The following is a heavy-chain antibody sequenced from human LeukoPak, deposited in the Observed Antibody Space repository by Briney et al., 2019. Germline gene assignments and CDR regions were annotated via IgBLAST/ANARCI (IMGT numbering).Heavy chain of an antibody. D-gene: IGHD3-3*01. CDR1: GFTFDDYA. CDR2: ISWNSGSI. J-gene: IGHJ3*02. CDR3: AKSLRGYYLDAFDI. V-gene: IGHV3-9*01. Sequence: GRSLRLSCAASGFTFDDYAMRWVRQAPGKGLEWVSGISWNSGSIGYADSVKGRFTISRDNAKNSLYLQMNSLRAEDTALYYCAKSLRGYYLDAFDIWGQGTMVTVSS.